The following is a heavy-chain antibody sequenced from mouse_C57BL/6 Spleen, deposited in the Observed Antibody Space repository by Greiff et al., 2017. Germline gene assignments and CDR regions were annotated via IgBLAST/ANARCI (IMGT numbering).Heavy chain of an antibody. CDR2: IDPETGGT. CDR3: TRGYAMDY. Sequence: QVQLQQSGAELVRPGASVTLSCKASGYTFTDYEMHWVKQTPVHGLEWIGAIDPETGGTAYNQKFKGKAILTADKSSSTAYMELRSLTSEDSAIYYCTRGYAMDYWGQGTSVTVSS. V-gene: IGHV1-15*01. J-gene: IGHJ4*01. CDR1: GYTFTDYE.